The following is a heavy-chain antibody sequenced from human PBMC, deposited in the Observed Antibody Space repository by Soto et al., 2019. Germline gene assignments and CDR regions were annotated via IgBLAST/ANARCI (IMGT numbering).Heavy chain of an antibody. V-gene: IGHV3-7*01. J-gene: IGHJ4*02. CDR2: IKQDGSEK. CDR3: ARRGYFGWFFIDY. CDR1: GFTFSSYW. Sequence: GSLRLSCAASGFTFSSYWMSWVRQAPGKGLEWVANIKQDGSEKYYVDSVKGRFTISRDNAKNSLYLQMNSLRAEDTAVYYCARRGYFGWFFIDYWGQGTLVTVSS. D-gene: IGHD3-9*01.